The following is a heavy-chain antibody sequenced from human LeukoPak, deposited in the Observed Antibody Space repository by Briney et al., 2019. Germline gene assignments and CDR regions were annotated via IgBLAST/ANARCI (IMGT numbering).Heavy chain of an antibody. Sequence: GGSLRLSCAASGFTFSTYSMNWVRQAPGKGLEWISYISTSSSTIYCADSVKGRFTISRDDAKNSLYLQMNSLRAEDTAVYYCARDPPSGGFDSWGRGTLVTVSS. V-gene: IGHV3-48*01. CDR3: ARDPPSGGFDS. CDR1: GFTFSTYS. D-gene: IGHD3-16*01. J-gene: IGHJ4*02. CDR2: ISTSSSTI.